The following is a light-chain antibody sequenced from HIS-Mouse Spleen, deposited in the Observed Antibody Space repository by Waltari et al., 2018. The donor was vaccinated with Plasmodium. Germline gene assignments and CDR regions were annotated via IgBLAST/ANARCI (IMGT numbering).Light chain of an antibody. Sequence: VSPGQTARITCPRDALPQKYAHWYQQKSGQALVPVIYEDSKRPSGIPERFSGSRAGTMATLTISGAQVEDEADYDCYSTDSSGNHRVFGGGTKLTVL. CDR2: EDS. CDR3: YSTDSSGNHRV. J-gene: IGLJ3*02. CDR1: ALPQKY. V-gene: IGLV3-10*01.